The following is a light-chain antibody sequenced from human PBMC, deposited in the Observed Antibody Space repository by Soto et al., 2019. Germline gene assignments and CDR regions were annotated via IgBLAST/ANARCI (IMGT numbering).Light chain of an antibody. Sequence: EIVLTQSPGTRSLSPGERATLSCRASQSVSSSYLAWYQQKPGQAPRLLIYGASSRATGIPDRFSGSGSGTDFTLTISRLEPEDLAVYYCQQYGSSPWFTFGPGTKVDIK. CDR3: QQYGSSPWFT. J-gene: IGKJ3*01. CDR1: QSVSSSY. CDR2: GAS. V-gene: IGKV3-20*01.